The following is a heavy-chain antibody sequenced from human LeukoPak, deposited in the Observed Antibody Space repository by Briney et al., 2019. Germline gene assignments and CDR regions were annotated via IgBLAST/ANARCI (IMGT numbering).Heavy chain of an antibody. V-gene: IGHV3-21*01. Sequence: GGSLRLSCAASGFTFSSYSMNWVRQAPGKGLEWVSSISSSSSYIYYADSVKGRFTISRDNAKNSLYLQMNSLRAEDTAVYYCARVRGYSSGWYLGYYYYYMDVWGKGTTVTVSS. J-gene: IGHJ6*03. CDR2: ISSSSSYI. CDR1: GFTFSSYS. CDR3: ARVRGYSSGWYLGYYYYYMDV. D-gene: IGHD6-19*01.